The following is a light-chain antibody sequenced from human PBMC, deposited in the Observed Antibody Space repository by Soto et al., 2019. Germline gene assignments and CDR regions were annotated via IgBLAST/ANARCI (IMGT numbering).Light chain of an antibody. CDR3: QESMSVPFS. CDR1: QSISNY. CDR2: GAS. Sequence: DIQMTQSPYSLSASVGDRVTITCRASQSISNYLNWYQKKLGKAPKLLIYGASSLQSGVPSRFSGSGWGTDFTLTINSLEPEDSASYYCQESMSVPFSFGGGTKLEIK. J-gene: IGKJ4*01. V-gene: IGKV1-39*01.